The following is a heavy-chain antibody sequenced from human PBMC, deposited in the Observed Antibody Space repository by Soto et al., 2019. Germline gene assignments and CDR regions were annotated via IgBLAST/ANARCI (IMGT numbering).Heavy chain of an antibody. D-gene: IGHD4-17*01. CDR1: GFAFSSYW. CDR2: INSDGSST. V-gene: IGHV3-74*01. Sequence: GGSLRLSCAASGFAFSSYWMHWVRQAPGKGLVWVSRINSDGSSTSYADSVKGRFTISRDNAKNTLYLQMNSLRAEDTAVYYCARAVPDYGYYYGMDVWGQGTTVTVSS. CDR3: ARAVPDYGYYYGMDV. J-gene: IGHJ6*02.